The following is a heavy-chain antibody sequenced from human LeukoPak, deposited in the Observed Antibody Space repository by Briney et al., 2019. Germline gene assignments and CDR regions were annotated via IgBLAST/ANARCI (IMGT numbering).Heavy chain of an antibody. V-gene: IGHV4-4*02. D-gene: IGHD3-10*01. CDR2: IYHSGST. J-gene: IGHJ4*02. Sequence: PSGTLSLTCAVSGGSISSSNWWSWVRQPPGKGLEWIGEIYHSGSTNYNPSLKSRVTISVDKSKNQFSLKLSSVTAADTAVYYCARSGRTYYYGSGIGYWGQGTLVTVSS. CDR3: ARSGRTYYYGSGIGY. CDR1: GGSISSSNW.